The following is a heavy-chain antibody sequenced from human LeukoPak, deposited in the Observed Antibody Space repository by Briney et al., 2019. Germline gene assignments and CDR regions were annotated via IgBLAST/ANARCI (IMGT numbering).Heavy chain of an antibody. D-gene: IGHD3-22*01. CDR3: ARDLGYYDRTGYSFDY. Sequence: PGGSLRLSCAASGFTFSDYYMSWIRQAPGKGLEWVSSISSSSGYIYYADSVRGRFTISRDNAKNSLYLQLNSLRVEDTAVYYCARDLGYYDRTGYSFDYWGRGTLVTVSS. V-gene: IGHV3-11*06. CDR1: GFTFSDYY. CDR2: ISSSSGYI. J-gene: IGHJ4*02.